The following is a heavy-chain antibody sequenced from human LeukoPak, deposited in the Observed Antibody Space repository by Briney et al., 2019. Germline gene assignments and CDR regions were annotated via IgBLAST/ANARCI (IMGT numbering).Heavy chain of an antibody. Sequence: GGSLRLSCAACGFTFGTYTMNWVRQAPGKGLEWVSSISISSTYRYYADSVKGRFTMSRDNAKNSLFLQMNSLRAEDTAVYYCARDQPDTAFDYWGQGTLVTVSS. D-gene: IGHD5-18*01. J-gene: IGHJ4*02. CDR1: GFTFGTYT. V-gene: IGHV3-21*01. CDR3: ARDQPDTAFDY. CDR2: ISISSTYR.